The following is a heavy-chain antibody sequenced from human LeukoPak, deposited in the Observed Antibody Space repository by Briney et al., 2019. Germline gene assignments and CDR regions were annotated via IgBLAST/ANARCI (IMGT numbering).Heavy chain of an antibody. CDR1: GGSFSGYY. CDR3: ARPYGSGSYFDL. CDR2: IYYSGST. J-gene: IGHJ2*01. D-gene: IGHD3-10*01. Sequence: PSETLSLTCAVYGGSFSGYYWSWIRQPPGKGLEWIGSIYYSGSTYYNPSLKSRVTISVDTSKNQFSLKLSSVTAADTAVYYCARPYGSGSYFDLWGRGTLVTVSS. V-gene: IGHV4-34*01.